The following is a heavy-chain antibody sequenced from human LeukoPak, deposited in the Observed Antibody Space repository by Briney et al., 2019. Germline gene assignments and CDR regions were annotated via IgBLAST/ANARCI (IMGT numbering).Heavy chain of an antibody. CDR1: GGSISSYY. CDR3: ARQPPYYYYMDV. Sequence: SKTLSLTCTVSGGSISSYYWSWIRQPPGKGLEWIGYIYTSGSTNYNPSLKSRVTISVDTSKNQFSLKLSSVTAADTAVYYCARQPPYYYYMDVWGKGTTVTVSS. V-gene: IGHV4-4*09. CDR2: IYTSGST. J-gene: IGHJ6*03.